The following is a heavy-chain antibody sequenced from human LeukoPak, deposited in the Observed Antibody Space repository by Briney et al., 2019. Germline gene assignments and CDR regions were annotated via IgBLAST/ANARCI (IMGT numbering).Heavy chain of an antibody. CDR3: ARPAADY. J-gene: IGHJ4*02. D-gene: IGHD2-2*01. V-gene: IGHV3-30*03. Sequence: PGGSLRLSCAAPGFTFSSYGMHWVRQAPGKGLEWVAVISYDGSNKYYADSVKGRFTISRDNSKNTLYLQMNSLRAEDTAVYYCARPAADYWGQGTLVTVSS. CDR1: GFTFSSYG. CDR2: ISYDGSNK.